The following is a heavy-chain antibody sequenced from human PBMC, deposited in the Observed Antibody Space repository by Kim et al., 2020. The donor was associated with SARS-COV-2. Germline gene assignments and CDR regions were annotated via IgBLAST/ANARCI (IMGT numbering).Heavy chain of an antibody. CDR2: IYYSGST. Sequence: SETLSLTCTVSGGSISSYYWSWIRQPPGKGLEWIGYIYYSGSTNYNPSLKSRVTISVDTSKNQFSLKLSSVTAADTAVYYCARDRATTYYYGSGSYYGEDSGMDVWGQGTTVTVSS. D-gene: IGHD3-10*01. V-gene: IGHV4-59*13. CDR1: GGSISSYY. J-gene: IGHJ6*02. CDR3: ARDRATTYYYGSGSYYGEDSGMDV.